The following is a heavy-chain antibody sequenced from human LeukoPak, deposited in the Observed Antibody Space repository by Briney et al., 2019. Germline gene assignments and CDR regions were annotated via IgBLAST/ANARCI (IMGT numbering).Heavy chain of an antibody. V-gene: IGHV4-61*01. D-gene: IGHD1-26*01. CDR1: GGSISSSSYY. CDR3: ARDGVGATSADHYYYGMDV. CDR2: IYYSGST. Sequence: SETLSLTCTVSGGSISSSSYYWSWIRQPPGKGLEWIGYIYYSGSTNYNPSLKSRVTISVDTSKNQFSLKLSSVTAADTAVYYCARDGVGATSADHYYYGMDVWGQGTTVTVSS. J-gene: IGHJ6*02.